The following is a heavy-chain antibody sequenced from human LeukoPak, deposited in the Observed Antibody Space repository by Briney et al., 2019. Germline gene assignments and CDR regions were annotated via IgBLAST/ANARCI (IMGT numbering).Heavy chain of an antibody. Sequence: ASVKVSCKASGYTFTGYYMHWVRQAPGQGLEWMGWINPNSGGTNYAQKFQGRVTMTRDTSISTAYMELSRLRSDDTAVYYCARGPRITGTTGPCRNWGQGTLVTVSS. J-gene: IGHJ4*02. V-gene: IGHV1-2*02. CDR2: INPNSGGT. D-gene: IGHD1-7*01. CDR3: ARGPRITGTTGPCRN. CDR1: GYTFTGYY.